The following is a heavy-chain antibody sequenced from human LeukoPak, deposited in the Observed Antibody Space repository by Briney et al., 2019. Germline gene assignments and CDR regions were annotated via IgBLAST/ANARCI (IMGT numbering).Heavy chain of an antibody. CDR3: ARTPYYGSGTPSWFDP. CDR1: GYALTELS. D-gene: IGHD3-10*01. J-gene: IGHJ5*02. V-gene: IGHV1-24*01. CDR2: FDPEDGET. Sequence: ASVKVSCKVSGYALTELSMHWVRQAPGKGLEWMGGFDPEDGETIYAQKFQGRVTMTEDTSTDTAYMELSSLRSEDTAVYYCARTPYYGSGTPSWFDPWGQGTLVTVSS.